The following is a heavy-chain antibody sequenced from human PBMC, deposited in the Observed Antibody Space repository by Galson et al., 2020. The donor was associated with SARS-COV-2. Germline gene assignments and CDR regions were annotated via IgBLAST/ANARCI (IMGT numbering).Heavy chain of an antibody. Sequence: QLGESLKISCAASGFTFSSYAMHWVRQAPGKGLEWVAVISYDGSNKYYADSVKGRFTISRDNSKNTLYLQMNSLRAEDTAVYYCARTLTGSYLSYFDYWGQGTLVTVSS. D-gene: IGHD3-10*01. CDR2: ISYDGSNK. J-gene: IGHJ4*02. CDR3: ARTLTGSYLSYFDY. CDR1: GFTFSSYA. V-gene: IGHV3-30*04.